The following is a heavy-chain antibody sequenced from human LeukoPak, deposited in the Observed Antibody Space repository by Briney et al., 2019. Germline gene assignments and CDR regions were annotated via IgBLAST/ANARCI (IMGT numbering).Heavy chain of an antibody. CDR3: ASRSVP. CDR1: GFTVSSNY. V-gene: IGHV3-66*01. Sequence: GGSLRLSCAASGFTVSSNYMSWVRQAPGKGLEWVSVIYSGGSTYYADSVKGRFTISRDNSKNTLYRQMNSRRAADTAGYYWASRSVPWGQGTLVTVSS. J-gene: IGHJ5*02. CDR2: IYSGGST.